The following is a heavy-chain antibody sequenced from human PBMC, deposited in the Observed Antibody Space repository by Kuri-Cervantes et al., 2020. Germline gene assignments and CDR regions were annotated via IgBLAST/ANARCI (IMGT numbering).Heavy chain of an antibody. J-gene: IGHJ4*02. CDR1: GGSFSGYY. Sequence: SETLSLTCAVYGGSFSGYYWSWIRQPPGKGLEWIGEINHSGSTNNNPSLKSRVTISVDTSKNQFSLKLSSVTAADTAVYYCARRGIAAAAPFDYWGQGTLVTVSS. CDR2: INHSGST. V-gene: IGHV4-34*01. D-gene: IGHD6-13*01. CDR3: ARRGIAAAAPFDY.